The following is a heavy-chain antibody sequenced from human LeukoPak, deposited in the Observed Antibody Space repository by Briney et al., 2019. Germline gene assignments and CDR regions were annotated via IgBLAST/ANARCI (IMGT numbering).Heavy chain of an antibody. D-gene: IGHD3-3*01. J-gene: IGHJ3*02. CDR3: AKVMGSGWSGYYTHDAFDI. V-gene: IGHV1-24*01. CDR2: FDPEDGET. Sequence: ASVKVSCKVSGYTLTESSMHWVRQAPGKGLEWMGGFDPEDGETIYAQKFQGRVTMTEDTSTDTAYMELSSLRAEDTAVYYCAKVMGSGWSGYYTHDAFDIWGQGTMVTVSS. CDR1: GYTLTESS.